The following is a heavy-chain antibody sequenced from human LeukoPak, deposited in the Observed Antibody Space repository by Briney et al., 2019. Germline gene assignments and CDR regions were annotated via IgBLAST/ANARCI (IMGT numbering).Heavy chain of an antibody. CDR3: ARLAATVGFDY. V-gene: IGHV4-59*01. J-gene: IGHJ4*02. D-gene: IGHD6-25*01. Sequence: SETLSLTCTVSGGSISSYYWSWIRQPPGKGLEWIGYIYYSGSTNYNPSLKSRATISVDTSKNQFSLKLSSVTAADTAVYYCARLAATVGFDYWGQGTLVTVSS. CDR1: GGSISSYY. CDR2: IYYSGST.